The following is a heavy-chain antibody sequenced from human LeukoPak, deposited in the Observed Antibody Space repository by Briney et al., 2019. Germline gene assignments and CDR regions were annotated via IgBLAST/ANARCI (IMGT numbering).Heavy chain of an antibody. D-gene: IGHD1-26*01. J-gene: IGHJ4*02. CDR1: GFTFSTYW. Sequence: PGGSLRLSCAASGFTFSTYWMHWVRQAPGKGLVWVSRINSDGSATSYADSVKGRFTISRDNAKDTLYLQMNSLRVEDTAVYYCTRGGVDYWGQGTLVTVSS. CDR3: TRGGVDY. CDR2: INSDGSAT. V-gene: IGHV3-74*01.